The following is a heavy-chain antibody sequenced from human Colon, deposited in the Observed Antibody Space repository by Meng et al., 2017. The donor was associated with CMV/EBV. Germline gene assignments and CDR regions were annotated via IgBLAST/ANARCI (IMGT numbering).Heavy chain of an antibody. D-gene: IGHD3-3*01. J-gene: IGHJ5*02. CDR1: GASIRSSDYY. CDR2: SYYSGTT. CDR3: ASVFPPIFGIVKNSFNWFDP. Sequence: SETLSLTCSVSGASIRSSDYYWGWIRQPPGKGLEWIGNSYYSGTTSYNPSLKSRVTVSMDTSNNQFSLNLGFVTAADTAVYYCASVFPPIFGIVKNSFNWFDPWGQGILVTVSS. V-gene: IGHV4-39*07.